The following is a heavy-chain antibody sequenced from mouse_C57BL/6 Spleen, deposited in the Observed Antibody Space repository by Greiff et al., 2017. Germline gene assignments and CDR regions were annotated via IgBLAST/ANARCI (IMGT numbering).Heavy chain of an antibody. V-gene: IGHV1-61*01. CDR2: IYPSDSET. CDR3: ARSTVVPYYFDY. CDR1: GYTFTSYW. Sequence: QVQLQQPGAELVRPGSSVKLSCKASGYTFTSYWMDWVKQRPGQGLEWIGNIYPSDSETHYNQKFKDKATLTVDKSSSTAYMQLSSLTSEDSAVYDCARSTVVPYYFDYWGQGTTLTVSS. D-gene: IGHD1-1*01. J-gene: IGHJ2*01.